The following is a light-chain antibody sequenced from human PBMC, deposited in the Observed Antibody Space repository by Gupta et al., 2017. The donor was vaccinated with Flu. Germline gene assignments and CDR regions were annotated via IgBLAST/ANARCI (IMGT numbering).Light chain of an antibody. J-gene: IGKJ4*01. CDR1: QSVGLY. CDR3: QQRDNRSPPT. Sequence: VALTQSPPVLHLSPGDRATLSCRASQSVGLYLALYQQKPGQAPSILIFDASTRSTSIPPRVGSSGCGTDFNLTISNIEPDDVAMDYYQQRDNRSPPTFGGGTQVDI. CDR2: DAS. V-gene: IGKV3-11*01.